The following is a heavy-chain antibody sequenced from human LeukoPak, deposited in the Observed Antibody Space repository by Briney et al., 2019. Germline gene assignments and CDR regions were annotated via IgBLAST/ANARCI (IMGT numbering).Heavy chain of an antibody. CDR3: ARGDNIVVVIAAYYFDY. Sequence: GGSLRLSCAASGFTFSNYAMSWVRQAPGKGLEWVSDISVSGGNTNYADSVKGRFTISRDNAKNTLYLQMNSLSAEDTAVYYCARGDNIVVVIAAYYFDYWGQGTLVTVSS. CDR1: GFTFSNYA. D-gene: IGHD2-21*01. J-gene: IGHJ4*02. V-gene: IGHV3-23*01. CDR2: ISVSGGNT.